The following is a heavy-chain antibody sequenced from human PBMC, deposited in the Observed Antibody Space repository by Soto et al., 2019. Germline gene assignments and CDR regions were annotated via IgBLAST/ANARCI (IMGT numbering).Heavy chain of an antibody. V-gene: IGHV2-26*01. D-gene: IGHD6-19*01. Sequence: QVTLKESGPVLVNPTEPLTLICTVSGLSITDSEMGVSWIRQPPGQPLEWLAHIDSSGEKSYRTFLKSRLAISKDTSKSQIVLTMTNMDPADTATYYCARRHLAVAVSPWFDPWGQGIPVTVSS. CDR3: ARRHLAVAVSPWFDP. CDR2: IDSSGEK. CDR1: GLSITDSEMG. J-gene: IGHJ5*02.